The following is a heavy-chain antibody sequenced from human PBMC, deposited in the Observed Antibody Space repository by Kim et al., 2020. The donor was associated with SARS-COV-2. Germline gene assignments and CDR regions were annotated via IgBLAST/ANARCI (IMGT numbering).Heavy chain of an antibody. D-gene: IGHD6-19*01. Sequence: SETLSLTCAVYGGSFSGYYWSWIRQPPGKGLEWIAEINHSGSTNYNPSLKSRVTISVDTSKNQFSLKLSSVTAADTAVYYCARVRSRAVAGYYYYGMDVWGQGTTVTVSS. CDR2: INHSGST. CDR3: ARVRSRAVAGYYYYGMDV. V-gene: IGHV4-34*01. CDR1: GGSFSGYY. J-gene: IGHJ6*02.